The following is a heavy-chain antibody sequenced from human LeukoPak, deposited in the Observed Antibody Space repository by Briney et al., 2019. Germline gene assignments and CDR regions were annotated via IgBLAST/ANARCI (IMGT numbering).Heavy chain of an antibody. CDR3: ARSAITYSSSENWFDP. V-gene: IGHV4-34*01. Sequence: KASETLSLTCAVYGGSFSGYYWSWIRQPPGKGLEWIGEINHSGSTNYNPSLKSRVTISVDTSKNQFPLKLSSVTAADTAVYYCARSAITYSSSENWFDPWGQGTLVTVSS. CDR2: INHSGST. D-gene: IGHD6-6*01. CDR1: GGSFSGYY. J-gene: IGHJ5*02.